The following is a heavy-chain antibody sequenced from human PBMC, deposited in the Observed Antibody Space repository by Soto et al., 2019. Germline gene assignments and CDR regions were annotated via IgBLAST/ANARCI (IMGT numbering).Heavy chain of an antibody. J-gene: IGHJ4*02. CDR1: GYTFTSYY. Sequence: ASVKVSCKASGYTFTSYYMHWVRQAPGQGLEWMGIINPSGGSTSYAQKFQGRVTVTRDTSTSTVYMELSSLRSEDTAVYYCVGGLDIVATLYWGQGTLVTVSS. CDR2: INPSGGST. D-gene: IGHD5-12*01. CDR3: VGGLDIVATLY. V-gene: IGHV1-46*01.